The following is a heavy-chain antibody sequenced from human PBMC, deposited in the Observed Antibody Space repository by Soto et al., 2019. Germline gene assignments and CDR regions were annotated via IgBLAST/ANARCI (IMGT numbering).Heavy chain of an antibody. V-gene: IGHV3-23*01. CDR2: IANIGTGGTT. CDR3: AIEGPGSYILPGVDI. J-gene: IGHJ6*02. Sequence: EVQLLESGGALVQPGGSLKLSCAASGFTFSTYAMSWVRQAPGKGLEGVSGIANIGTGGTTYYADSVKGRFTISRDDSKKILYLEMNSLRVEDTAVYYCAIEGPGSYILPGVDIWGQGTTVTVPS. CDR1: GFTFSTYA. D-gene: IGHD3-10*01.